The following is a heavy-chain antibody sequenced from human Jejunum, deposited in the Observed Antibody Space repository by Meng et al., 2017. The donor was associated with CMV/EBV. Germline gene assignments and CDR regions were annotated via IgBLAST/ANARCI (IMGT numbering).Heavy chain of an antibody. CDR1: FRNHW. CDR2: IYPGTSET. D-gene: IGHD1-20*01. J-gene: IGHJ5*02. Sequence: FRNHWITWVRQMPGKGLEWMGVIYPGTSETKYSPSFQGQVTISADKSLSTAYLQWSSLKASDSAIYYCARGSDNWNYGGLDWSDPWGQGTLVTVSS. CDR3: ARGSDNWNYGGLDWSDP. V-gene: IGHV5-51*01.